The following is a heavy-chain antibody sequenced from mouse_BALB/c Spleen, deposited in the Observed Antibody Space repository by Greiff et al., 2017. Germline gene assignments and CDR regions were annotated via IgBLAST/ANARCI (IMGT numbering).Heavy chain of an antibody. CDR2: IRNKANGYTT. CDR3: ARPDYYGSAYWYCDV. CDR1: GFTFTDYY. V-gene: IGHV7-3*02. Sequence: EVHLVESGGGLVQPGGSLRLSCATSGFTFTDYYMSWVRQPPGKALEWLGFIRNKANGYTTEYSASVKGRFTISRDNSQSILYLQMNTLRAEDSATYYCARPDYYGSAYWYCDVWGAGTTVTVSS. J-gene: IGHJ1*01. D-gene: IGHD1-1*01.